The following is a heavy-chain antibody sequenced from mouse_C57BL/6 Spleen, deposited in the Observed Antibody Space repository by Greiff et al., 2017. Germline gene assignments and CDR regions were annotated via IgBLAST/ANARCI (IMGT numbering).Heavy chain of an antibody. D-gene: IGHD2-4*01. Sequence: VHVKQSGPVLVKPGASVKMSCKASGYTFTDYYMNWVKQSHGKSLEWIGVINPYNGGTSYNQKFKGKATLTVDKSSSTAYMELNSLTSEDSAVYYCARGYYDYLAWFAYWGQGTLVTVSA. CDR2: INPYNGGT. J-gene: IGHJ3*01. CDR1: GYTFTDYY. CDR3: ARGYYDYLAWFAY. V-gene: IGHV1-19*01.